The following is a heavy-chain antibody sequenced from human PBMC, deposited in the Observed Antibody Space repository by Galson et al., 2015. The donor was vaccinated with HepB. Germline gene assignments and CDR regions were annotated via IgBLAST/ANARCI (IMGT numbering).Heavy chain of an antibody. V-gene: IGHV3-33*01. CDR1: GFTFSSYG. D-gene: IGHD5-18*01. CDR3: ARAMGYSYGRYYYYYYGMDV. J-gene: IGHJ6*02. CDR2: IWYDGSNK. Sequence: SLRLSCAASGFTFSSYGMHWVRQAPGKGLEWVAVIWYDGSNKYYADSVKGRFTISRDNSKNTLYLQMNSLRAEDTAVYYCARAMGYSYGRYYYYYYGMDVWGQGTTVTVSS.